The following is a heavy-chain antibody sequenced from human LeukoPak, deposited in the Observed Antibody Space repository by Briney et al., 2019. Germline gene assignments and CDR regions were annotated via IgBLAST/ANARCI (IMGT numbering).Heavy chain of an antibody. J-gene: IGHJ4*02. CDR3: ARAGGYCSGGSCYIPFDY. D-gene: IGHD2-15*01. Sequence: SETLSLTCTVSGGSISSYYWSWIRQPPGKGLEWIGYIYYSGSTNYNPSLKSRVTISVDTSKNQFSLKLSSVTAADTAVYYCARAGGYCSGGSCYIPFDYWGQGTLVTVSS. CDR2: IYYSGST. CDR1: GGSISSYY. V-gene: IGHV4-59*12.